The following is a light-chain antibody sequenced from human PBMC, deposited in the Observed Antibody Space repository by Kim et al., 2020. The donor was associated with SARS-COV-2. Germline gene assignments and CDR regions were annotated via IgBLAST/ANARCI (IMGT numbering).Light chain of an antibody. Sequence: SLSPGESATLSCRASQSISNNLIWYQQKPGQAPRPLIYDASKRATGIPARFSGSGSGTDFTLTISSREPEDFAVYYCQQRSTWPQTFGQGTKLEI. CDR3: QQRSTWPQT. V-gene: IGKV3-11*01. CDR1: QSISNN. CDR2: DAS. J-gene: IGKJ2*01.